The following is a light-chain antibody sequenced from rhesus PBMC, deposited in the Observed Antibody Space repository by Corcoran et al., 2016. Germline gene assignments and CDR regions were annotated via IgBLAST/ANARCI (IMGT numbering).Light chain of an antibody. J-gene: IGKJ2*01. CDR3: QHGYGTPYS. CDR1: ENVDNH. V-gene: IGKV1-74*01. Sequence: DIQMTQSPSALSASVGDRVTFTCRASENVDNHLNWYQQKSGGAPKLLIYKASTVYSGVPSRFSGSGSGTDYTLTISSLQPEDVATYYCQHGYGTPYSFGQGTKVDIK. CDR2: KAS.